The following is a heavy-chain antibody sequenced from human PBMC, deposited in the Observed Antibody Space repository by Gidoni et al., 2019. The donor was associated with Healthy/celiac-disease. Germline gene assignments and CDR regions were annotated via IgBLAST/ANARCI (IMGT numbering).Heavy chain of an antibody. CDR2: VNPNSGNT. CDR1: GYTFTSYD. CDR3: ARPGITDDAFDI. J-gene: IGHJ3*02. Sequence: QVQLVQSGAEVKKPGASVKVHCKAYGYTFTSYDINWVRQATGQGLVWMGWVNPNSGNTGYAQKFQGRVTMTRNTSISTAYMELSSLRSEDTAVYYCARPGITDDAFDIWGQGTMVTVSS. V-gene: IGHV1-8*01. D-gene: IGHD1-20*01.